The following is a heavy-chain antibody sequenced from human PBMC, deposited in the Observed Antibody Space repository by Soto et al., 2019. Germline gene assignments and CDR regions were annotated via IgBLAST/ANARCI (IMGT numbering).Heavy chain of an antibody. CDR1: GYTFTSYA. CDR3: ARDRGIVGAYDAFDI. CDR2: INAGNGNT. Sequence: ASVKVSCKASGYTFTSYAMHWVRQAPGQRLEWMGWINAGNGNTKYSQKFQGRVTITRDTSASTAYMELSSLRSEDTAVYYCARDRGIVGAYDAFDIWGQGTMVTVSS. D-gene: IGHD1-26*01. J-gene: IGHJ3*02. V-gene: IGHV1-3*01.